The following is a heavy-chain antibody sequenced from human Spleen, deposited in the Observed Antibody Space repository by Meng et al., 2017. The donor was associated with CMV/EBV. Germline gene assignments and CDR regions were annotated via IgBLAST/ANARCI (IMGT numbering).Heavy chain of an antibody. CDR2: INNSGST. Sequence: GSLRLSCAVYGGSFSGYYLSWIRQSPGKGLEWIGEINNSGSTNYIPSLRSRVTISLDTSNKQVSLKLSSVTAADTAVYYCARDGGGGSGTSYVINNYYYGMDVWGQGTTVTVSS. V-gene: IGHV4-34*01. CDR3: ARDGGGGSGTSYVINNYYYGMDV. D-gene: IGHD3-10*01. J-gene: IGHJ6*02. CDR1: GGSFSGYY.